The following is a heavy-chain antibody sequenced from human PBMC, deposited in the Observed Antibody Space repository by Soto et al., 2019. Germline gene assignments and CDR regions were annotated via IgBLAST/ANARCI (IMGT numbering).Heavy chain of an antibody. D-gene: IGHD3-22*01. CDR3: ARDPNYYDSSGYYYWFDP. CDR1: GGTFSSYA. J-gene: IGHJ5*02. V-gene: IGHV1-69*13. CDR2: IIPIFGTA. Sequence: GASVKVSCKASGGTFSSYAISWVRQAPGQGLEWMGGIIPIFGTANYAQKFQGRVTITADESTSTAYMELSSLRSEDTAVYYCARDPNYYDSSGYYYWFDPWGQGTLDTVSS.